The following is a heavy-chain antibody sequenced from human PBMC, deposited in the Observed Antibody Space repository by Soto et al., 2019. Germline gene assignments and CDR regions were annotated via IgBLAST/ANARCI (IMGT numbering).Heavy chain of an antibody. CDR3: ARNDKSGLDY. CDR1: GYIFSSYY. D-gene: IGHD1-1*01. CDR2: INPSGGST. V-gene: IGHV1-46*01. J-gene: IGHJ4*02. Sequence: ASVKVSCKASGYIFSSYYLHWVRQAPGQGLEWMGMINPSGGSTSIAQKFQGRVTMTRDTSTSTVYMELSSLRSEDTAVYYCARNDKSGLDYWGQGTLVTVSS.